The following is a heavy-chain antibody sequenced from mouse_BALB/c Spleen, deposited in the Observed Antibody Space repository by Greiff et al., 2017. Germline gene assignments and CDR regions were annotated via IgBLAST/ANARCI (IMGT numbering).Heavy chain of an antibody. CDR1: GFTFSSYA. Sequence: EVMLVESGGGLVKPGGSLKLSCAASGFTFSSYAMSWVRQTPEKRLEWVASISSGGSTYYPDSVKGRFTISRDNARNILYLQMSSLRSEDTAMYYCARGAGAWFAYWGQGTLVTVSA. CDR2: ISSGGST. J-gene: IGHJ3*01. V-gene: IGHV5-6-5*01. CDR3: ARGAGAWFAY.